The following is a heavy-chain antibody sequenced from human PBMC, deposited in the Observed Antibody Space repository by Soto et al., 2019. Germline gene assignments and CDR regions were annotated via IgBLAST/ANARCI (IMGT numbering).Heavy chain of an antibody. V-gene: IGHV4-34*01. CDR3: ARDKYDFWSGYYRFWFDP. J-gene: IGHJ5*02. CDR2: INHSGST. CDR1: GGSFSGYY. D-gene: IGHD3-3*01. Sequence: LSLTCAVYGGSFSGYYWSWIRQPPGKGLEWIGEINHSGSTNYNPSLKSRVTISVDTSKNQFSLKLSSVTAADTAVYYCARDKYDFWSGYYRFWFDPWGQGTLVTVSS.